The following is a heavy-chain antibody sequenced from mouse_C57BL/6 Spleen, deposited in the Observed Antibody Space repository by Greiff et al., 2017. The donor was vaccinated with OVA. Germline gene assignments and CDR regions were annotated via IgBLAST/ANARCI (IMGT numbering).Heavy chain of an antibody. CDR2: IDPSDSYT. J-gene: IGHJ2*01. V-gene: IGHV1-69*01. Sequence: QVQLQQPGAELVMPGASVKLSCQASGYTFTSYWMHWVKQRPGQGLEWIGEIDPSDSYTKSNQKFKGKSTLTVDKSSSTAYMQLSSLTSEDSAVYYCARMRYYFDYWGQGTTLTVSS. CDR1: GYTFTSYW. CDR3: ARMRYYFDY.